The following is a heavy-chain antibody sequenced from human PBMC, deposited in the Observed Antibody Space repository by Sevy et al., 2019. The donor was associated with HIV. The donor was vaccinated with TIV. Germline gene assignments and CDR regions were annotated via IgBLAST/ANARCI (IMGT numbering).Heavy chain of an antibody. CDR2: ISDDSRYI. CDR1: GFTFRTYS. D-gene: IGHD3-3*01. J-gene: IGHJ4*02. V-gene: IGHV3-21*04. Sequence: GGSLRLSCAASGFTFRTYSMNWVRQAPGKGLEWLSSISDDSRYIYYSDSGKGRFTISIANAKNLLYLQMNNLRVEDTAIYYCARDFTIFGVVSGIDYWGQGNLVTVSS. CDR3: ARDFTIFGVVSGIDY.